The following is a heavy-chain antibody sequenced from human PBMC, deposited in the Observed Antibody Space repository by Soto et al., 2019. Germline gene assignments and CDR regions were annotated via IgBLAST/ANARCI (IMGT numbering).Heavy chain of an antibody. D-gene: IGHD2-15*01. J-gene: IGHJ4*02. CDR2: ISSRSSEI. Sequence: KTVGSLRLSCVVSGFTFSDHYMNWVRQAPGKGLQWVAYISSRSSEINYADPVKGRFTISRDNAKNSVFLHMTSLTAEDTGVYFCARGDGAVGAAIDIWGQGTLVTVSS. V-gene: IGHV3-11*06. CDR3: ARGDGAVGAAIDI. CDR1: GFTFSDHY.